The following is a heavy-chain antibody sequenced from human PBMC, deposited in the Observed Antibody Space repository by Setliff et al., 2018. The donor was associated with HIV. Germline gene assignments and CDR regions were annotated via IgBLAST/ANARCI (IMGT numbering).Heavy chain of an antibody. CDR3: AKGAGPTTLAEPFDS. D-gene: IGHD1-26*01. J-gene: IGHJ4*02. CDR1: GFTFSSYS. V-gene: IGHV3-48*04. Sequence: PGGSLRLSCAASGFTFSSYSMNWVRQAPGKGLEWVSYISSSSSTIYYADSVKGRFTISRDNAKNSLYLQMTHLRAEDTALYFCAKGAGPTTLAEPFDSWGQGTLVTVSS. CDR2: ISSSSSTI.